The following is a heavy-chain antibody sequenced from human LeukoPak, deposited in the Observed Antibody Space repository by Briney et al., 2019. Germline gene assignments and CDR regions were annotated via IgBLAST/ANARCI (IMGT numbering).Heavy chain of an antibody. D-gene: IGHD3-22*01. CDR2: IYTSGST. J-gene: IGHJ4*02. V-gene: IGHV4-4*07. CDR1: GGSISSYY. CDR3: ARGMDSSGYYALDY. Sequence: SETLSLTCTVSGGSISSYYWSWIRQPAGKGLEWIGRIYTSGSTNYNPSLKSRVTMSVDTSKNQFSLKLSSVTAADTAVYYCARGMDSSGYYALDYWGQGTLVTVSP.